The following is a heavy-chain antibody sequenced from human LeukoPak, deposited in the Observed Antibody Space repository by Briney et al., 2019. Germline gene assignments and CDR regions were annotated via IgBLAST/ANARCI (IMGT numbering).Heavy chain of an antibody. V-gene: IGHV1-18*01. CDR2: ISAYNGNT. J-gene: IGHJ4*02. Sequence: ASVKVSCKASGYTFTSYGISWVRQAPGQGLEWMGWISAYNGNTNYAQKLQGRVTMTTDTSTSTAYMELRSLRSDDTAVYYCARTGATLPYFDWLFDYWGQGTLVTVSS. D-gene: IGHD3-9*01. CDR3: ARTGATLPYFDWLFDY. CDR1: GYTFTSYG.